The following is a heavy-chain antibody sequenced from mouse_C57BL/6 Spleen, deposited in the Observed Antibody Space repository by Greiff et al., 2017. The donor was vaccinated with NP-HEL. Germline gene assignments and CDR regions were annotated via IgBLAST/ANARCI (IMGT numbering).Heavy chain of an antibody. Sequence: QVQLQQPGAELVKPGASVKLSCKASGYTFTSYWMHWVKQRPGRGLEWIGRIDPNSGGTKYNEKFKSKATLTVDKPSSTAYMQLSSLTSEDSAVYYCARDYDYEGYYAMDYWGQGTSVTVSS. CDR1: GYTFTSYW. D-gene: IGHD2-4*01. V-gene: IGHV1-72*01. CDR2: IDPNSGGT. J-gene: IGHJ4*01. CDR3: ARDYDYEGYYAMDY.